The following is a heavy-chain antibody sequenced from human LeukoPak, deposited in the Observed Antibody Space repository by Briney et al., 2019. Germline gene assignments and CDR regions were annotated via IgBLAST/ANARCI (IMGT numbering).Heavy chain of an antibody. V-gene: IGHV4-4*07. D-gene: IGHD6-13*01. CDR2: IYTSGST. J-gene: IGHJ6*03. CDR1: GGSISSYY. Sequence: SETLSLTCTVSGGSISSYYWSWIRQPAGKGLEWIGRIYTSGSTNYNPSLKSRVTISVDTSKNQFSLKLSSVTAADTAVYYCARAIKQQLVTLYYYYYMDVWGKGTTVTVSS. CDR3: ARAIKQQLVTLYYYYYMDV.